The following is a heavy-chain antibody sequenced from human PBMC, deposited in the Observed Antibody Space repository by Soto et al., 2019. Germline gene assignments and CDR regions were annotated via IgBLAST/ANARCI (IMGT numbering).Heavy chain of an antibody. CDR1: GFTFSSYA. J-gene: IGHJ5*02. CDR2: ISGSGGST. CDR3: AKGFVWSGYYQNWFDP. V-gene: IGHV3-23*01. D-gene: IGHD3-3*01. Sequence: GGSLRLSCAASGFTFSSYAMSWVRQAPGKGLEWVSAISGSGGSTYYADSVKGRFTISRDNSKNTLYLQMNSLRAEDTAVYYCAKGFVWSGYYQNWFDPWGQGTLVTVSS.